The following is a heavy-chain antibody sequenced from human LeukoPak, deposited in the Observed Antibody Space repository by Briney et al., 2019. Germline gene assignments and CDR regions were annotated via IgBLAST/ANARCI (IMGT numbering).Heavy chain of an antibody. CDR2: IYYSGST. D-gene: IGHD6-13*01. CDR3: ARETAGDAFDI. CDR1: GGSINSYY. V-gene: IGHV4-59*01. Sequence: SETLSLTCTVSGGSINSYYWSWLRQPPGKGLEWIGYIYYSGSTNYNPSLKSRVTISVDTSKNQFSLKLSSVTAADTAVYYCARETAGDAFDIWGQGTMVTVSS. J-gene: IGHJ3*02.